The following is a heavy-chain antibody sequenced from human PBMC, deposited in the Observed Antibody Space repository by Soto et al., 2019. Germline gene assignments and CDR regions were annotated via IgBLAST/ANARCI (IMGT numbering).Heavy chain of an antibody. CDR1: GGSISSYY. D-gene: IGHD3-3*01. CDR2: IYYSGST. V-gene: IGHV4-59*08. CDR3: ASGTDDFWRPYYYYYMDV. Sequence: SETLSLTCTVSGGSISSYYWSWIRQPPGKGLEWIGYIYYSGSTNYNPSLKSRVTISVDTSKNQFSLKLSSVTAADTAVYYCASGTDDFWRPYYYYYMDVWGKGTTVTVSS. J-gene: IGHJ6*03.